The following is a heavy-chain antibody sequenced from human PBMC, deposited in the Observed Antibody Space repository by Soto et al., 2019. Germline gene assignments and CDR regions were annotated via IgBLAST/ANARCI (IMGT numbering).Heavy chain of an antibody. V-gene: IGHV3-23*01. J-gene: IGHJ6*02. D-gene: IGHD3-16*01. CDR2: ISGSGGST. Sequence: LRLSCAASGFTFSSYAMSWVRQAPGKGLEWVSAISGSGGSTYYADSVKGRFTISRDNSKNTLYLQMNSLRAEDTAVYYCAKSPWARGGRAHIGSYGMDVWGQGTTVTVSS. CDR3: AKSPWARGGRAHIGSYGMDV. CDR1: GFTFSSYA.